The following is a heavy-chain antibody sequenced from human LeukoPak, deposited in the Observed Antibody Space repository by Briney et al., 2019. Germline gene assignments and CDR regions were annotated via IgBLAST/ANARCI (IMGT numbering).Heavy chain of an antibody. CDR3: TRDLVSTWYVY. CDR2: IRNKGKSYST. V-gene: IGHV3-72*01. CDR1: GFTFSDHY. Sequence: PGGSLRLSCAASGFTFSDHYMDWVRQAPGKGLEWVGGIRNKGKSYSTEYAASVKGRFTISRDDSKNSLYLQVNSLKTEDTAVYYCTRDLVSTWYVYWGQGTLVTVSS. J-gene: IGHJ4*02. D-gene: IGHD6-13*01.